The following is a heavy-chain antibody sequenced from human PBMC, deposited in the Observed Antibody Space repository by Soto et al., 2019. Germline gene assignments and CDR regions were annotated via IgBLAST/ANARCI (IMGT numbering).Heavy chain of an antibody. CDR3: VRDGTKTLRDWFDP. J-gene: IGHJ5*02. Sequence: SETLSLTCTVSGASISGFYWSWIRKCAGKGLEWIGRIYATGTTDYNPSLKSRVMMSVDTSKKQFSLKLRSVTAADTAVYYCVRDGTKTLRDWFDPWGQGISVTVSS. CDR2: IYATGTT. CDR1: GASISGFY. V-gene: IGHV4-4*07. D-gene: IGHD1-1*01.